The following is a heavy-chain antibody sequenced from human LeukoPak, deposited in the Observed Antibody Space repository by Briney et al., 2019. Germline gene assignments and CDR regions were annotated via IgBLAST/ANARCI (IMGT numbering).Heavy chain of an antibody. CDR3: ARDDDYEAGS. Sequence: ASVKLSFNAFGYTFSISGSSWVRQAPGQGLEWMGWINSYNGDTQYAQNLQGRVTMTTDTSTSTAYMELRSLRSDDTAVYYCARDDDYEAGSWGQGTLVTVSS. J-gene: IGHJ5*02. D-gene: IGHD4-17*01. CDR1: GYTFSISG. CDR2: INSYNGDT. V-gene: IGHV1-18*01.